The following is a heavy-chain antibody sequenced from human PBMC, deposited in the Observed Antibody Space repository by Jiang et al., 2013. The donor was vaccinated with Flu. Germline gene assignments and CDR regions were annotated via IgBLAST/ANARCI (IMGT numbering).Heavy chain of an antibody. D-gene: IGHD4-11*01. CDR1: GGTISGNAYY. CDR3: ARRSPVTHYSAYKGFYFDF. V-gene: IGHV4-39*01. Sequence: GPGLVKPSETLSLTCSVSGGTISGNAYYWGWIRQAPGKGLEWLGSYYDSGTTYYNPSLRSRLSMSVDTSKNHFALRLISVTAADTGVYFCARRSPVTHYSAYKGFYFDFWGQGAQVIVSS. J-gene: IGHJ4*02. CDR2: YYDSGTT.